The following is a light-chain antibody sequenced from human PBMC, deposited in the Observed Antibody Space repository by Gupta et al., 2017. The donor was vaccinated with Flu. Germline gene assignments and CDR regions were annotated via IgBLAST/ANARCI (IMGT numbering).Light chain of an antibody. CDR3: QHSDSTLWT. CDR1: QSISSY. CDR2: AAS. Sequence: DIKMTQSPSSLSASVGDRVTITCRASQSISSYLNWYQQKPGKAPKLLIYAASSLQSGVPSRFSGSGSGTDFTLTISSLQPEDFATYYCQHSDSTLWTFGQGTKVEIK. V-gene: IGKV1-39*01. J-gene: IGKJ1*01.